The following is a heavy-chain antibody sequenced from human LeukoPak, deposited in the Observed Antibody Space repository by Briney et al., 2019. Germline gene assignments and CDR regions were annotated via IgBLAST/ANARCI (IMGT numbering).Heavy chain of an antibody. CDR3: ARDSYYYGSGSWDAFDI. CDR2: ISSSSSYI. D-gene: IGHD3-10*01. CDR1: GFTFSSYT. V-gene: IGHV3-21*01. J-gene: IGHJ3*02. Sequence: GGSLRLSCAASGFTFSSYTMNWVRQAPGKGLEWVSSISSSSSYIYYADSVKGRFTISRDNAKNSLYLQMNSLRAEDTAVYYCARDSYYYGSGSWDAFDIWGQGTMVTVSS.